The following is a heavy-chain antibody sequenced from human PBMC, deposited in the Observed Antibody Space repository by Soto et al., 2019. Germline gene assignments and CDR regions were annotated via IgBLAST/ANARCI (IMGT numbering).Heavy chain of an antibody. J-gene: IGHJ3*02. CDR3: ARGRFISSHRAFDI. Sequence: QVQLQQWGAGLLKPSETLSLTCAVYGGSFSGYYWSWIRQPPGKGLEWIGEINHSGSTNYNPSLKSRVTISVDTSKNLFSLKLSSVTAADTAVYYCARGRFISSHRAFDIWGQGTMVTVSS. D-gene: IGHD3-16*01. CDR1: GGSFSGYY. V-gene: IGHV4-34*01. CDR2: INHSGST.